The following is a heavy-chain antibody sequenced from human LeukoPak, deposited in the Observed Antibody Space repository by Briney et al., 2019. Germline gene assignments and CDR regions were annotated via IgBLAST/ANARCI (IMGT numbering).Heavy chain of an antibody. D-gene: IGHD3-9*01. Sequence: GGSLRLSCAASGFTFSDYYMSWIRQAPGKGLEWVSYISSSGSTIYYADSVKGRFTISRDNAKNSLYLQMNSLRAEDTAVYYCCLRWGLLRYFDWLEYWGQGTLFTVSS. CDR1: GFTFSDYY. V-gene: IGHV3-11*04. J-gene: IGHJ4*02. CDR3: CLRWGLLRYFDWLEY. CDR2: ISSSGSTI.